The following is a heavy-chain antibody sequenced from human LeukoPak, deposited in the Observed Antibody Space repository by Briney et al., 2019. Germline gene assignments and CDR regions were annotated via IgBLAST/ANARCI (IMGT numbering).Heavy chain of an antibody. V-gene: IGHV4-4*07. CDR1: GGSISSYY. Sequence: PSETLSLTCTVSGGSISSYYWSWIRQPAGKGLEWIGRTYTSGSTNYNPSLKSRVTMSVDTSKNQFSLKLSSVTAADTAVYYCATYYYDSSGYYYSYWGQGTLVTVSS. D-gene: IGHD3-22*01. CDR2: TYTSGST. J-gene: IGHJ4*02. CDR3: ATYYYDSSGYYYSY.